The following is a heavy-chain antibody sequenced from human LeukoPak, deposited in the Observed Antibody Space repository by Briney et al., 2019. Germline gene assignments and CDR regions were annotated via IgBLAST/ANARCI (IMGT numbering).Heavy chain of an antibody. J-gene: IGHJ4*02. CDR3: ARRMAYYYGSGPFDY. D-gene: IGHD3-10*01. CDR2: IYYSGST. Sequence: PSETLSLTCTVSGGSISSSSYYWGWIRQPPGKGLEWIGSIYYSGSTYYNPSLKSRVTISVDTSKNLFSLKLSSVTAADTAVYYCARRMAYYYGSGPFDYWGQGTLVTVSS. CDR1: GGSISSSSYY. V-gene: IGHV4-39*01.